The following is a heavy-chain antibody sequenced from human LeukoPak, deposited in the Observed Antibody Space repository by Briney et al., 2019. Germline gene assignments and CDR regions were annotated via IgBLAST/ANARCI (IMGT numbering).Heavy chain of an antibody. CDR1: GGSISSGGYY. CDR3: ARSSGYSFDD. D-gene: IGHD3-22*01. CDR2: IYYSWST. V-gene: IGHV4-31*03. Sequence: SETLSLTCTVSGGSISSGGYYWSWIRQHPGKGLEWIGYIYYSWSTYYNPSLKSRVTMSVDTSKNQFSLKLSSVTAADTAVYYCARSSGYSFDDWGQGTLVTVSS. J-gene: IGHJ4*02.